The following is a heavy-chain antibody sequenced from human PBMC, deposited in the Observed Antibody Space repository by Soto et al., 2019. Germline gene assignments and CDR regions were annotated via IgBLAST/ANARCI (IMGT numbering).Heavy chain of an antibody. CDR2: VFSSVSA. CDR1: GVSVTSHT. V-gene: IGHV4-4*07. Sequence: PSETLSLTCIVSGVSVTSHTWSWVRQPANKGLEWIGRVFSSVSAPYSPSLKSRVRISTDTPENRISLKLDSVTAADAGVYYCTRDGMTTGDTWGPGTLVTVSS. J-gene: IGHJ4*02. CDR3: TRDGMTTGDT. D-gene: IGHD2-21*02.